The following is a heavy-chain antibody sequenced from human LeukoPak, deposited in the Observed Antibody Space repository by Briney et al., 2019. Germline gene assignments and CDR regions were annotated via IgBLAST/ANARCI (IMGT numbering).Heavy chain of an antibody. V-gene: IGHV1-2*02. J-gene: IGHJ3*02. CDR1: GYTFTGYY. D-gene: IGHD3-10*01. CDR3: ARSRFGELNRYPRAFDI. CDR2: INPNSGGT. Sequence: GASGKVSCKAYGYTFTGYYMHWVRQAPGQGLEWMGWINPNSGGTNYAQKFQGRVTMTRDTSISTAYMELSRLRSDDTAVYYCARSRFGELNRYPRAFDIWGQGTMVTVSS.